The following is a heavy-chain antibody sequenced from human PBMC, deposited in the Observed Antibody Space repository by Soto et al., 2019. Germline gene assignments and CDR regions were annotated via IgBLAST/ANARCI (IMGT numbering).Heavy chain of an antibody. D-gene: IGHD2-15*01. J-gene: IGHJ3*02. CDR2: ISAYNGNT. Sequence: ASVKVSCKASVYTFTSYGISWVRQAPGQGLEWMGWISAYNGNTNYAQKLQGRVTMTTDTSTSTAYMELRSLRSDDTAVYYCARDGYCSGGSCHTHAFDIWGQGTMVTVSS. CDR1: VYTFTSYG. CDR3: ARDGYCSGGSCHTHAFDI. V-gene: IGHV1-18*01.